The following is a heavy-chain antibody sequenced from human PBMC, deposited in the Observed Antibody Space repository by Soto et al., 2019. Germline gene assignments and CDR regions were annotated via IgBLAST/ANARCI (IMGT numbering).Heavy chain of an antibody. J-gene: IGHJ3*02. D-gene: IGHD2-21*01. Sequence: GGSLRLSCAPSGFTFSDYYITWIRQAHGKGGDCASGSRGSGGSTYDSDSVKGRFTIARDNSENTLYLQINRLRAEDTAVYYCAKYVGVGLDAFDIWSQGTMDTV. CDR2: SRGSGGST. CDR3: AKYVGVGLDAFDI. V-gene: IGHV3-23*01. CDR1: GFTFSDYY.